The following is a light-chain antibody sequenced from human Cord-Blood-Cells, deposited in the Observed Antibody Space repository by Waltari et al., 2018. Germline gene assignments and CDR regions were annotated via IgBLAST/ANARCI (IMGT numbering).Light chain of an antibody. V-gene: IGKV3-15*01. CDR2: GAS. CDR1: QSVSSN. Sequence: EIVMTQSPATLSVSPGERATRSCRASQSVSSNLAWYQQKPGQAPRLLIYGASTRATGIPARFSGSGSGTEFTLTISSLQSEDFAVYYCQQYNNWPTSGQGTKVEIK. J-gene: IGKJ1*01. CDR3: QQYNNWPT.